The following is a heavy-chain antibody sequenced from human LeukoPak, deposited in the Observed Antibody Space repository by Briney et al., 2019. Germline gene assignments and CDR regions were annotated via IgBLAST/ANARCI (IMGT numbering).Heavy chain of an antibody. Sequence: SETLSLTCTVSGGSISSYYWSWIRQPAGKGLEWIGRIYTSGSTTYNPSLKSRVTISVDTSKNQFSLKLSSVTAADTAVYYCARGIAAAEGYYMDVWGKGTTVTISS. CDR2: IYTSGST. J-gene: IGHJ6*03. CDR1: GGSISSYY. D-gene: IGHD6-13*01. V-gene: IGHV4-4*07. CDR3: ARGIAAAEGYYMDV.